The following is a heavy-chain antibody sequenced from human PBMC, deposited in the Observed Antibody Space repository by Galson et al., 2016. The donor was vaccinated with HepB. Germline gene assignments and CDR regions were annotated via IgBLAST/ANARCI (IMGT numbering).Heavy chain of an antibody. Sequence: SLRLSCAASGFTFSTYAMNWVRQAPGKGLEWVSGISGSGSSSSHVDSVKGRFTISRDNSKNTLYLQMNSLRAEDTAVYYCARARGGGNFDHWGQGTPVTVPS. CDR2: ISGSGSSS. CDR1: GFTFSTYA. J-gene: IGHJ4*02. V-gene: IGHV3-23*01. CDR3: ARARGGGNFDH. D-gene: IGHD3-10*01.